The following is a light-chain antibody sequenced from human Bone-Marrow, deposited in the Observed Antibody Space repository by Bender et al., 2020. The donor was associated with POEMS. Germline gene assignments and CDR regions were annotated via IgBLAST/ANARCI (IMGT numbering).Light chain of an antibody. J-gene: IGLJ2*01. CDR2: END. Sequence: QSVLTQPPSVSAAPGQKVTISCSGSNSNIENNYVSWYQQVPGTAPRLLIYENDKRPSDIPGRFSGSKSGRSATLGITGLQTEDEADYYCVAWDDTLNGWVFGGGTKLTVL. CDR3: VAWDDTLNGWV. V-gene: IGLV1-51*01. CDR1: NSNIENNY.